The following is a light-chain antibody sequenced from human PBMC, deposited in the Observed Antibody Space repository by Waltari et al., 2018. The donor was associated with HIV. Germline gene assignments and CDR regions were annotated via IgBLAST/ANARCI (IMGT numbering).Light chain of an antibody. CDR1: SSSIGNNY. J-gene: IGLJ2*01. Sequence: QSVLTQPPSVSAAPGQKVTISCPGSSSSIGNNYVSWYQQPPGTAPKLLIYDNNKRPSGIPDRFSGSKSGTSATLGITGLQTGDEADYYCGTWDSSLSAGLFGGGTKLTVL. V-gene: IGLV1-51*01. CDR2: DNN. CDR3: GTWDSSLSAGL.